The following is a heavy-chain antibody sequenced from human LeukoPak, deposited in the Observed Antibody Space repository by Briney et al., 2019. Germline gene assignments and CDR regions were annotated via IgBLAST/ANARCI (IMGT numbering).Heavy chain of an antibody. V-gene: IGHV3-23*01. CDR2: ISGSGGST. D-gene: IGHD3-10*01. J-gene: IGHJ4*02. CDR3: AKDSGTYYYGSGSFSDY. Sequence: GGSLRLSCAASGFTFSSYAMSWVRQAPGKGLEWVSAISGSGGSTYYADSVKGRFTISRDNSKNTLYLQMNSLRAENTAVYYCAKDSGTYYYGSGSFSDYWGQGTLVTVSS. CDR1: GFTFSSYA.